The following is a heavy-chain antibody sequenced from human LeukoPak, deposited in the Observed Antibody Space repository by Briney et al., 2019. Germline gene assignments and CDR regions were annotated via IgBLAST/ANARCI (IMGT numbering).Heavy chain of an antibody. V-gene: IGHV3-64*01. CDR2: ISSNGGST. D-gene: IGHD1-26*01. CDR1: GFTFSRHA. Sequence: GSLRLSCAASGFTFSRHAMHWVRQAPGKGLEYVSVISSNGGSTYYGNSVKGRFTISRDNSKNTLYLQMGSLRTEDMAVYYCAREAVGAAIDYWGQGTLVTVSS. CDR3: AREAVGAAIDY. J-gene: IGHJ4*02.